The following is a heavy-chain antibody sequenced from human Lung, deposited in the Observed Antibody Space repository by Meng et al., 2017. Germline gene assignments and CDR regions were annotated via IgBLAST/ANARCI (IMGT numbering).Heavy chain of an antibody. CDR2: VNPNNGGT. Sequence: QVQLVQSGAELKKPGASVKVSCKASGYTFTGSYMHWVRQAPGQGLEWMGRVNPNNGGTNYAQKFQGRVTMTRDTSISTAYLELSRLTSDDTAVYYCASYCRGTSCATYWGQGALVTVSS. J-gene: IGHJ4*02. D-gene: IGHD2-15*01. V-gene: IGHV1-2*06. CDR1: GYTFTGSY. CDR3: ASYCRGTSCATY.